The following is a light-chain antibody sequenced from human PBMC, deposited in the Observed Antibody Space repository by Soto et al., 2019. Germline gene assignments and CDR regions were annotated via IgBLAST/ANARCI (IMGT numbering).Light chain of an antibody. CDR2: DTY. CDR3: HQRSDWPPLT. J-gene: IGKJ5*01. CDR1: QSVGSF. V-gene: IGKV3-11*01. Sequence: EIVLTQSPATLSLSPGERATLSCRASQSVGSFLAWYQQKPGQAPRLLIYDTYKRPTGVPARFTGSGSGADFTLTINSLEPEDFAVYYCHQRSDWPPLTFGQGTRLEIK.